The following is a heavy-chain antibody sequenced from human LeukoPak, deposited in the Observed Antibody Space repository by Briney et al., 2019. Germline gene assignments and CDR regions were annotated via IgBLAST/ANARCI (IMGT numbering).Heavy chain of an antibody. V-gene: IGHV4-4*02. D-gene: IGHD3-22*01. Sequence: SGTLSLTCTVSGDSINGLDLWSWVRQPPGKGLEWIGEMYLSGTTHSNPSVKSRATISIDKSKNQFFLNLSSVTAADTAVYYCAGLVGRYSSGLYYYYFDYWGQGTLVTVSS. J-gene: IGHJ4*02. CDR3: AGLVGRYSSGLYYYYFDY. CDR1: GDSINGLDL. CDR2: MYLSGTT.